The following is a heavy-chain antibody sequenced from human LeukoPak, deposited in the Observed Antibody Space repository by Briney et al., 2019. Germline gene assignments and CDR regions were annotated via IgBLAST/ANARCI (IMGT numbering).Heavy chain of an antibody. CDR1: GFTFSRYW. CDR3: ARGLVDTAMVGPYYYYYGMDV. D-gene: IGHD5-18*01. V-gene: IGHV3-7*03. Sequence: GGSLRLSCAASGFTFSRYWMSWVRQAPGKGLEWVAVIKQDGSEKYYVDSMKGRFTISRDNAMHSLYLQMHSLRSEDTAVYYCARGLVDTAMVGPYYYYYGMDVWGQGTTVTVSS. J-gene: IGHJ6*02. CDR2: IKQDGSEK.